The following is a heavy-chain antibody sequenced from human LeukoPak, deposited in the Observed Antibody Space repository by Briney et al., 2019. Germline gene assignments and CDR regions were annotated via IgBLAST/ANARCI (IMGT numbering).Heavy chain of an antibody. V-gene: IGHV4-39*07. D-gene: IGHD6-13*01. Sequence: SETLSLTCTVSGGSISNSGYYWGWIRQPPGKGLEWIGSVYYSGSTNYNPSLKSRVTISVDTSKNQFSLKLSSVTAADTAVYYCARDSEYSSSPLVPNWFDPWGQGTLVTVSS. CDR1: GGSISNSGYY. CDR3: ARDSEYSSSPLVPNWFDP. J-gene: IGHJ5*02. CDR2: VYYSGST.